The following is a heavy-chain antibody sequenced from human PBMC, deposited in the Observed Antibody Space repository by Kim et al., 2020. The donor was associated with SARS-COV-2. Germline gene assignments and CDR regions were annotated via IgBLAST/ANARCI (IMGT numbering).Heavy chain of an antibody. J-gene: IGHJ6*03. D-gene: IGHD3-22*01. CDR2: IGTAGDT. CDR1: GFTFSSYD. V-gene: IGHV3-13*01. CDR3: ARIGYYYDSSGYRTYYYYYMDV. Sequence: GVSLRLSCAASGFTFSSYDMHWVRQATGKGLEWVSTIGTAGDTYYPGSVKGRFTISRENAKNSLYLQMNSLRAGDTAVYYCARIGYYYDSSGYRTYYYYYMDVWGKGTTVTVSS.